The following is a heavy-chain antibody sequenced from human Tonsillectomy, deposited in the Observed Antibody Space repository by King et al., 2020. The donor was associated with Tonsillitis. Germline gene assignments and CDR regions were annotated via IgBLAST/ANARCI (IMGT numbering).Heavy chain of an antibody. CDR1: GGSISSYY. D-gene: IGHD1-26*01. CDR3: ASGTYYGMDV. CDR2: IYYSGST. Sequence: HVQLQESGPGLVKPSETLSLTCTVSGGSISSYYWSWIRQPPGKGLEWIGYIYYSGSTNYNPSLKSRATISVDTSKNQFSLKLSSVTAADTAVYYCASGTYYGMDVWGQGTTVTVSS. J-gene: IGHJ6*02. V-gene: IGHV4-59*01.